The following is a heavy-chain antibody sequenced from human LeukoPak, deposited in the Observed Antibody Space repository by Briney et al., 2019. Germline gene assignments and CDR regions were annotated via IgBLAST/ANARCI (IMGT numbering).Heavy chain of an antibody. CDR3: ARVQGYCSSTSCYFDY. V-gene: IGHV3-20*04. J-gene: IGHJ4*02. D-gene: IGHD2-2*01. CDR1: GFTFDDYG. CDR2: RNGGRT. Sequence: GGSLRLSCAASGFTFDDYGMSWVRQALGKGLEWVSGRNGGRTVYADSVKGRFTISRDNAKNSLYLQMNSLRAEDTALYYCARVQGYCSSTSCYFDYWGQGTLVTVSS.